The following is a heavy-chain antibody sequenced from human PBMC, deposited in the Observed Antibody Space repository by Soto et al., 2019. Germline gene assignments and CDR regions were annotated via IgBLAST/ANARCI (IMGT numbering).Heavy chain of an antibody. CDR3: AKDHLETTVTTPSY. D-gene: IGHD4-17*01. V-gene: IGHV4-31*03. J-gene: IGHJ4*02. Sequence: PSETLSLPCTVSGASISSAAYFWTWIRQRPGEGLEWIGFISYSGTTYHNPSLQSRLLLSVDTSKNQFSLELSFATAADTAMYYCAKDHLETTVTTPSYWGQGTLVTVSS. CDR1: GASISSAAYF. CDR2: ISYSGTT.